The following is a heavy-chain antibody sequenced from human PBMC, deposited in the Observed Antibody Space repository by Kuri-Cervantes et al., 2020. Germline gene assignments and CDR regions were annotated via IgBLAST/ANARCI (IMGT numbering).Heavy chain of an antibody. D-gene: IGHD1-1*01. CDR1: GFTFSSYS. CDR2: ISRSSSYI. Sequence: GGSLRLSCAASGFTFSSYSMNWVRQAPGKGLEWVSSISRSSSYIYYADSVKGRFTISRDNAKNSLYLQMNSLRAEDTAVYYCASAWGGAKGNDVALGFDPWGQGTLVTVSS. CDR3: ASAWGGAKGNDVALGFDP. V-gene: IGHV3-21*01. J-gene: IGHJ5*02.